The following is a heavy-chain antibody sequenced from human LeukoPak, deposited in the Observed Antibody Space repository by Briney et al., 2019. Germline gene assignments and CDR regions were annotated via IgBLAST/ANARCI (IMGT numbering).Heavy chain of an antibody. CDR3: ATIDY. Sequence: PGGSLRLSCAASGFPATSNYMTWVRQAAGKGLEWVSVIYSGGSTYYADSVKGRFTISRDNSKNTLYLQMNSLRAEDTAVYYCATIDYWGQGTLVTVSS. CDR2: IYSGGST. J-gene: IGHJ4*02. V-gene: IGHV3-66*01. CDR1: GFPATSNY.